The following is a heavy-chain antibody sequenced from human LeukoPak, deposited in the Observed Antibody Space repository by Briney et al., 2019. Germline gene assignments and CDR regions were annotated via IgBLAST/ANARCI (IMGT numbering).Heavy chain of an antibody. CDR1: RFSFINYW. D-gene: IGHD2-2*01. CDR3: LRTFPRDCSSTNCHDFDL. Sequence: GGSLRHSPAASRFSFINYWMSWVRQALGKGLEWVANINLDGSDTYYVDSVKGRFTISRDNAKNSLYMQMNSLRAEDTAVYICLRTFPRDCSSTNCHDFDLWGQGTLVTVSS. J-gene: IGHJ4*02. V-gene: IGHV3-7*01. CDR2: INLDGSDT.